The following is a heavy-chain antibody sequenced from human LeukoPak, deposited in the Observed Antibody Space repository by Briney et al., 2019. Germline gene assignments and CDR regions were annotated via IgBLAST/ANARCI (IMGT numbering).Heavy chain of an antibody. CDR2: THYSGST. Sequence: SETLSLTCTVSGGSIRSYYWSWIRQPPGKGLEWIGYTHYSGSTNYNPSLKSRVTISIDTSKNQFSLKLSSVTAADTAVYYCARELPYSSIDYWGQGTLVTVSS. J-gene: IGHJ4*02. CDR3: ARELPYSSIDY. D-gene: IGHD6-19*01. CDR1: GGSIRSYY. V-gene: IGHV4-59*01.